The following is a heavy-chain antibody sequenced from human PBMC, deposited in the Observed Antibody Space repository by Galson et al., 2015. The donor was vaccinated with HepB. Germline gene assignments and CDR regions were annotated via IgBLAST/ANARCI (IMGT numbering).Heavy chain of an antibody. D-gene: IGHD3-22*01. Sequence: SLRLSCAASGFTFSNYAMTWVRQTPGKGLEWVSSISGSGRSTYYADSVKGRFTISRDNSKNTLYLQMNSLRAEDTALYYCATVITMIQVVIRLYGMDVWGQGTTVTVSS. V-gene: IGHV3-23*01. J-gene: IGHJ6*02. CDR3: ATVITMIQVVIRLYGMDV. CDR2: ISGSGRST. CDR1: GFTFSNYA.